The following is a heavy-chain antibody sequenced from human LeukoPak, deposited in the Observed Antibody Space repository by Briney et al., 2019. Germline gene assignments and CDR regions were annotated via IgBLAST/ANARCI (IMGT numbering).Heavy chain of an antibody. J-gene: IGHJ6*02. CDR3: ARVTRVGATPYYGMDV. CDR2: IIPIIGVP. V-gene: IGHV1-69*04. D-gene: IGHD1-26*01. CDR1: GYTFTSYD. Sequence: EASVKVSCKASGYTFTSYDINWVRQAPGQGLEWMGMIIPIIGVPNYAQKFQGRVTISADRSTSTGYMELSSLKSEDTAVYYCARVTRVGATPYYGMDVWGQGTTVTVSS.